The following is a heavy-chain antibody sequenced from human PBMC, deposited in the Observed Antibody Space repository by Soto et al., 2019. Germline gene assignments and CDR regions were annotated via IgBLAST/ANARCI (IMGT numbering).Heavy chain of an antibody. CDR1: GFTFSNYG. J-gene: IGHJ4*02. CDR3: AKAIAAAAPDY. D-gene: IGHD6-13*01. V-gene: IGHV3-23*01. Sequence: GGSLRLSCAASGFTFSNYGMSCVRQAPGKGLEWVSAXXGXGXXXYXXXXVKGRFTISRDNSKNTLYLQMNSLRAEDTAVYYCAKAIAAAAPDYWGQGTLVTVSS. CDR2: XXGXGXXX.